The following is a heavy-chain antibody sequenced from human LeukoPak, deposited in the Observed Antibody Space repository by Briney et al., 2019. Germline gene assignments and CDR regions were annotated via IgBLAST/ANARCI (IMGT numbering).Heavy chain of an antibody. CDR2: NSGGGEHT. V-gene: IGHV3-23*01. Sequence: PGGSLRLFCAASGFTFTNFAMQWVRRAPGKGLEGVADNSGGGEHTFYADSVKGRFTISRDNSKNTLYLQMNSLRAEDTAVYYCATSNYYDSSGFHFQDWGQGTLVTVPS. D-gene: IGHD3-22*01. CDR1: GFTFTNFA. CDR3: ATSNYYDSSGFHFQD. J-gene: IGHJ1*01.